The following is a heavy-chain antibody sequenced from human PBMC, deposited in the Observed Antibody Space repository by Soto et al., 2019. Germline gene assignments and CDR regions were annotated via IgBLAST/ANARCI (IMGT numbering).Heavy chain of an antibody. D-gene: IGHD4-17*01. CDR1: GYTLTELS. CDR3: ATLVVGDYYFDY. V-gene: IGHV1-24*01. Sequence: ASVKVSCKVSGYTLTELSMHWVRQAPGKGLEWMGGFDPEDGETIYAQKFQGRVTMTEDTSTDTAYMELSSLRSEDTAVYYCATLVVGDYYFDYWGQGTLVTVSS. CDR2: FDPEDGET. J-gene: IGHJ4*02.